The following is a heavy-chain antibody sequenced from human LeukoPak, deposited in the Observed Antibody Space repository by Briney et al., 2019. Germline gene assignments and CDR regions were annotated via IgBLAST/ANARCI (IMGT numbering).Heavy chain of an antibody. V-gene: IGHV3-23*01. CDR2: ISGSGGST. J-gene: IGHJ4*02. CDR1: GFTFSSYA. Sequence: GGSLRLSCAASGFTFSSYAMSWVRQAPGKGLEWVSAISGSGGSTYYADSVKGRFTISRDNSKNTLYLQMNSLRAEDTAVYYCAKGRVRMTTVTPVDYWGQGTLVTVCS. CDR3: AKGRVRMTTVTPVDY. D-gene: IGHD4-11*01.